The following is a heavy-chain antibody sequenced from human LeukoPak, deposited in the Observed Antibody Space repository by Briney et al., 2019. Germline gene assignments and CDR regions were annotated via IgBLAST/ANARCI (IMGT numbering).Heavy chain of an antibody. Sequence: GGSLRLSCAASGFTFDDYAMHRVRQAPGKGLEWVSGISWNSSSIGYADSVKGRFTISRDNAKNSLYLQMNSLTAEDTAFYYCAKDIRGGYDKGGYFDYWGQGTLVTVSS. D-gene: IGHD5-12*01. CDR2: ISWNSSSI. CDR3: AKDIRGGYDKGGYFDY. V-gene: IGHV3-9*01. J-gene: IGHJ4*02. CDR1: GFTFDDYA.